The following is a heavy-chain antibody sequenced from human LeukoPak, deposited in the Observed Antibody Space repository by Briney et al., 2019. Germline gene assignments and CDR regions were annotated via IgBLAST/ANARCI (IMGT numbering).Heavy chain of an antibody. CDR3: ARESGSGWYGIDY. CDR1: GYTFTSYF. CDR2: INPNSGGT. J-gene: IGHJ4*02. V-gene: IGHV1-2*06. Sequence: GASVKVSCKASGYTFTSYFMHWVRQAPGQGLEWMGRINPNSGGTNYAQKFQGRVTMTRDTSISTAYMELSRLRSDDTAVYYCARESGSGWYGIDYWGQGTLVTVSS. D-gene: IGHD6-19*01.